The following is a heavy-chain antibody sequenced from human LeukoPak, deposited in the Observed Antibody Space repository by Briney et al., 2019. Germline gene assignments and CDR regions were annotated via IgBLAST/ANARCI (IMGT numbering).Heavy chain of an antibody. Sequence: SETLSLTCTVSGGSISGYFWSWIRQPAGKGLEWIGRVHPSGGTNYNPSLKSRVTMSINTSKNQFSLKLTSVTAADTAVYYCARYSSDWHGDDYWGQGTLVTVSS. CDR3: ARYSSDWHGDDY. J-gene: IGHJ4*02. CDR2: VHPSGGT. D-gene: IGHD6-19*01. V-gene: IGHV4-4*07. CDR1: GGSISGYF.